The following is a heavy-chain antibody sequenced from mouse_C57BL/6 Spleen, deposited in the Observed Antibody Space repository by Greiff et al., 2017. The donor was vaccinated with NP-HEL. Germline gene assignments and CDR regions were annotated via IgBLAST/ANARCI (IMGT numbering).Heavy chain of an antibody. CDR1: GFSLTSYG. CDR2: IWRGGST. Sequence: VQLQQLGPGLVQPSQSLSITCTVSGFSLTSYGVHWVRQSPGKGLEWLGVIWRGGSTDYNAAFMSRLSITKDNSKSQVFFKMNSLQADDTAIYYCAKNDYDYDGYAMDYWGQGTSVTVSS. D-gene: IGHD2-4*01. V-gene: IGHV2-5*01. CDR3: AKNDYDYDGYAMDY. J-gene: IGHJ4*01.